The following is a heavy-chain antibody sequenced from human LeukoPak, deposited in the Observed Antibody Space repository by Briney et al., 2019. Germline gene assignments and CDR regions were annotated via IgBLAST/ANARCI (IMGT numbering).Heavy chain of an antibody. D-gene: IGHD6-6*01. Sequence: PSETLSLTCTVSGGSISRGNYYWSWIRQLPGKGLEWIGYIYYTGSSYSIPSLESRLTISIDTSKNQFSLNLRSVTAADTAVYYCAREVSSVAEVWGQGALVTVSS. CDR1: GGSISRGNYY. CDR3: AREVSSVAEV. V-gene: IGHV4-31*03. J-gene: IGHJ4*02. CDR2: IYYTGSS.